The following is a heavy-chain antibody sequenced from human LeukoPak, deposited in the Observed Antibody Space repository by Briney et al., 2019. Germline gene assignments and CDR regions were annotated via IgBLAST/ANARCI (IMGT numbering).Heavy chain of an antibody. D-gene: IGHD2-15*01. CDR3: ARGRRGGDCRGGSCYSRKNWFDP. CDR1: GGSFSGYY. CDR2: INHSGST. Sequence: PSETLSLTCAVYGGSFSGYYWSWIRQPPGKGLEWIGEINHSGSTNYNPSLKSRVTISVDTSKNQFSLKLSSVTAADTAVYYCARGRRGGDCRGGSCYSRKNWFDPGGQGPLVTVSS. V-gene: IGHV4-34*01. J-gene: IGHJ5*02.